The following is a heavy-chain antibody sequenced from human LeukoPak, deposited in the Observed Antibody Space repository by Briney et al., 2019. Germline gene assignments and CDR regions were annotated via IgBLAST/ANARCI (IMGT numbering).Heavy chain of an antibody. J-gene: IGHJ4*02. CDR1: GFTVSSYW. CDR2: IKQDGSQR. D-gene: IGHD5-18*01. Sequence: GGSLRLSCAVSGFTVSSYWMNWVRQAPGKGLEWVANIKQDGSQRYYVDSVSGRFTISRDNAKNSLYLQLNSLRAEDTAVYYCARDESGDSYGLYWGQGTLVTVSS. CDR3: ARDESGDSYGLY. V-gene: IGHV3-7*05.